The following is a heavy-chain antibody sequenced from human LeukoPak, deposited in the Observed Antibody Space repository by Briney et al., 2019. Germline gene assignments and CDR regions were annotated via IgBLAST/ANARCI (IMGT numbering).Heavy chain of an antibody. V-gene: IGHV1-18*01. CDR3: ARWAGTTSDYYYYMDV. CDR1: GYTFTSYG. J-gene: IGHJ6*03. D-gene: IGHD1-1*01. Sequence: GASVKVSCKASGYTFTSYGISWVRQAPGQGLEWMGWISAYNGNTNYAQKLQGRVTITRNTSISTAYMELSSLRSEDTAVYYCARWAGTTSDYYYYMDVWGKGTTVTVSS. CDR2: ISAYNGNT.